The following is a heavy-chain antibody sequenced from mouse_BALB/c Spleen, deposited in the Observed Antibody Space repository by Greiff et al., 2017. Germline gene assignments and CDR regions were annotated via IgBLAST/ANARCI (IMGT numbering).Heavy chain of an antibody. Sequence: EVKLQESGPGLVKPSQSLSLTCTVTGYSITSDYAWNWIRQFPGNKLEWMGYISYSGSTSYNPSLKSRISITRDTSKNQFFLQLNSVTTEDTATYYCARESSYYGSRYFDYWGQGTTLTVSS. D-gene: IGHD1-1*01. CDR1: GYSITSDYA. J-gene: IGHJ2*01. CDR2: ISYSGST. CDR3: ARESSYYGSRYFDY. V-gene: IGHV3-2*02.